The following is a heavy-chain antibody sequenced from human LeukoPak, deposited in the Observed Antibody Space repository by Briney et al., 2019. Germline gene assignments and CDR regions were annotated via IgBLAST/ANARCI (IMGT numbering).Heavy chain of an antibody. V-gene: IGHV3-23*01. J-gene: IGHJ5*02. CDR1: GFTFSSYA. D-gene: IGHD6-13*01. CDR3: AKGPRSSWSLNWFDP. Sequence: GGSLRLSCAASGFTFSSYAMSWVRQAPGKGLEWVSSISGSGANTYYADSVKGRFTISRDNSKNTLYLQMNSLRAEDTAVYYCAKGPRSSWSLNWFDPWGRGTLVTVSS. CDR2: ISGSGANT.